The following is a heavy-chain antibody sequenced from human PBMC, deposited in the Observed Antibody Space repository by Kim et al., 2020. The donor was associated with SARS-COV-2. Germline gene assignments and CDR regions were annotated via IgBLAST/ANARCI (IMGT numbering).Heavy chain of an antibody. CDR2: ISGSGGTT. V-gene: IGHV3-23*01. J-gene: IGHJ4*02. D-gene: IGHD2-2*01. Sequence: GGSLRLSCAASGFNFSTYAMSWVRQAPGRGLEWVSAISGSGGTTYYADSVRGRFTISRDNTKKTLYLEMNSLRAEDTDVYYCAHSASTGKFDLWGQGTLVRVSS. CDR3: AHSASTGKFDL. CDR1: GFNFSTYA.